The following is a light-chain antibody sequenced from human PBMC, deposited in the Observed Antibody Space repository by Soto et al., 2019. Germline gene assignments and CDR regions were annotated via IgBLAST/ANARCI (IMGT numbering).Light chain of an antibody. CDR3: QQSYSTPPYT. CDR1: QSISSY. CDR2: AAS. J-gene: IGKJ2*01. Sequence: DIQMTQSPSSLSASVGDRVTITCRASQSISSYLNWYQQKPGKAPKLLIYAASILQSGVPSRFRGSESATDFTLTISSLQPEDFATYYCQQSYSTPPYTFGQGTKLEIK. V-gene: IGKV1-39*01.